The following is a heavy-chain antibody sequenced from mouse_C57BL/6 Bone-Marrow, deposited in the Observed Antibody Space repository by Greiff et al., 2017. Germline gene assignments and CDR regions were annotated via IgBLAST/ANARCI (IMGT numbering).Heavy chain of an antibody. CDR2: INPNNGGT. J-gene: IGHJ4*01. Sequence: EVKLMESGPELVKPGASVKISCKASGYTFTDYYMNWVKQSHGKSLEWIGDINPNNGGTSYNQKFKGKATLTVDKSSSTAYMELRSLTSEDSAVYYCARRVLRTPYAMDYWGQGTSVTVSS. V-gene: IGHV1-26*01. CDR1: GYTFTDYY. D-gene: IGHD1-1*01. CDR3: ARRVLRTPYAMDY.